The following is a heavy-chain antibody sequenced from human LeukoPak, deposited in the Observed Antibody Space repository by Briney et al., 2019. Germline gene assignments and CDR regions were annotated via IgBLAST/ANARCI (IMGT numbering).Heavy chain of an antibody. CDR1: GFTFSSYA. Sequence: GGSLRLSCSASGFTFSSYAMHWVRQAPGKGLEYVSSISSNGGSTYYADSVKGRFTISRDNSKNTLYLQMSSLRAEDKAVYYCVKGNSGYLYYYGMDVWGKGTTVTVSS. CDR2: ISSNGGST. V-gene: IGHV3-64D*06. J-gene: IGHJ6*04. D-gene: IGHD5-12*01. CDR3: VKGNSGYLYYYGMDV.